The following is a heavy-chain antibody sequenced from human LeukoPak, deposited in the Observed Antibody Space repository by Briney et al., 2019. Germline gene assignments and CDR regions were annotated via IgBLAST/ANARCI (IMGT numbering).Heavy chain of an antibody. CDR3: ARDYSSGYYRTFDY. J-gene: IGHJ4*02. CDR1: GFTFSSYG. D-gene: IGHD3-22*01. CDR2: ISYDGSNM. Sequence: GGSLRLSCAASGFTFSSYGMHWVRQAPGKGLEWVAVISYDGSNMYYADSVKGRFTISRDNSKNTLYLQVNSLRAEDTAVYYCARDYSSGYYRTFDYWGQGTLVTVSS. V-gene: IGHV3-30*19.